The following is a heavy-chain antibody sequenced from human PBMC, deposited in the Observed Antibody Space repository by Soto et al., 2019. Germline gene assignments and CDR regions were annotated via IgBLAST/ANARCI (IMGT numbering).Heavy chain of an antibody. CDR1: GFNFWSYG. Sequence: PGGSLRLSCAASGFNFWSYGMHWVRQAPGKGLEWVAGIWYDGSHKYYADKVRGRFTISRDNSKNTLFLQMNSLRAEDTAVFYCARVRITGTTGDYYGMDVWGQGTTVTVSS. J-gene: IGHJ6*02. V-gene: IGHV3-33*01. D-gene: IGHD1-7*01. CDR2: IWYDGSHK. CDR3: ARVRITGTTGDYYGMDV.